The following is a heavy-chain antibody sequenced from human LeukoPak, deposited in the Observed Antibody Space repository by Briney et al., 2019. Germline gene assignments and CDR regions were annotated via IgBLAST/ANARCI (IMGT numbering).Heavy chain of an antibody. CDR3: ARECCSGVSRYYFDY. CDR2: IYHSGNT. J-gene: IGHJ4*02. CDR1: SYTISSGYY. V-gene: IGHV4-38-2*02. Sequence: SETLSLTCTVSSYTISSGYYWGWIRQPPGKGLEWIGSIYHSGNTDYKPSLKSRVTIPADTSKNQFSLKLSSVTAADTAVYHCARECCSGVSRYYFDYWGQGTLVTVSS. D-gene: IGHD2-15*01.